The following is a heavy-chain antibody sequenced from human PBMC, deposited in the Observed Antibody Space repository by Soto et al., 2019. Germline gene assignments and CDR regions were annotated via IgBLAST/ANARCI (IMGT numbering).Heavy chain of an antibody. CDR1: GGSISSGDYY. D-gene: IGHD4-4*01. CDR3: ARDQSNPLRSLYGTDV. V-gene: IGHV4-30-4*01. CDR2: IYYSGST. J-gene: IGHJ6*02. Sequence: SETLSLTCTVSGGSISSGDYYWSWIRQPPGKGLEWIGYIYYSGSTYYNPSLKSRVTISVDTSKNQFSLKLSSVTAADTAVYYCARDQSNPLRSLYGTDVWGQGTTVTVSS.